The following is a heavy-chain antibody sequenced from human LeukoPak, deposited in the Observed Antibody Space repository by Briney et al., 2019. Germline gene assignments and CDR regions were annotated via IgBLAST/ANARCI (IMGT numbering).Heavy chain of an antibody. D-gene: IGHD4-23*01. J-gene: IGHJ4*02. V-gene: IGHV4-34*01. Sequence: SETLSLTCAVYGGSFSGYYWSWIRQPPGKGLEWIGEINHSGSTNYNPSLKSRVTISVDTSKNQFSLKLSSVTAADTAVYYCARLARTTVVTDYWGRGTLVTVSS. CDR1: GGSFSGYY. CDR2: INHSGST. CDR3: ARLARTTVVTDY.